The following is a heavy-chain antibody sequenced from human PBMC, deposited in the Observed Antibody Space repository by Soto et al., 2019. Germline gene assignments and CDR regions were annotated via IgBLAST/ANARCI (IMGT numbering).Heavy chain of an antibody. D-gene: IGHD2-8*02. Sequence: QVQLQQWGAGLLKPSETLSLTCAVYGGSFSGYYWTWIRQPPGTVLEWIGEINHSGSTHYNPSLKSRVTISVDTSKNPFSLKLTYVTASDPAVYYCARDKITGLFDYWGQGNLVTVSS. CDR3: ARDKITGLFDY. CDR1: GGSFSGYY. J-gene: IGHJ4*02. V-gene: IGHV4-34*01. CDR2: INHSGST.